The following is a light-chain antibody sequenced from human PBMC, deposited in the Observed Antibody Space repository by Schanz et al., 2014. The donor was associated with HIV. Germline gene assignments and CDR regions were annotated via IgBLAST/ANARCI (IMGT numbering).Light chain of an antibody. CDR1: HGISTY. CDR2: AAS. Sequence: DIQLTQSPSFLSASVEDRVTITCRASHGISTYLAWYQQKPGKAPKLLIYAASTLQSGVPSRFSGSGSGTEFTLTISGLQPDDFATYYCQQYYTYSTFGQGTTVEFK. J-gene: IGKJ1*01. V-gene: IGKV1-9*01. CDR3: QQYYTYST.